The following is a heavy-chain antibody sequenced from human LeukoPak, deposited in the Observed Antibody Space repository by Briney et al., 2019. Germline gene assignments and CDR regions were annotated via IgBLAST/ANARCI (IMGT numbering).Heavy chain of an antibody. V-gene: IGHV1-2*02. CDR2: INPNSGGT. CDR1: GYTFTGYY. Sequence: GASVKVSCKASGYTFTGYYMHWVRQAPGQGLEWMGWINPNSGGTNYAQKFQGRVTMTRDTSISTAYMELSRLRSDDTAVYYCARESGFEYSSSSTAFDIWGQGTMVTVSS. CDR3: ARESGFEYSSSSTAFDI. D-gene: IGHD6-6*01. J-gene: IGHJ3*02.